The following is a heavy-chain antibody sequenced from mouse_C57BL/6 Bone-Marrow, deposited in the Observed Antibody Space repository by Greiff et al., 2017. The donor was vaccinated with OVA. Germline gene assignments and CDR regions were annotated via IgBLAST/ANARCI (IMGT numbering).Heavy chain of an antibody. Sequence: VQLQQSGAELVRPGSSVKMSCKTSGYTFTSYGINWVKQRPGPGLEWIGYIYIGNGYTEYHEKFKGKATLTSDTSSSTAYMQLSSLTSEDSAIYFCARRGDYGYFDVWGTGTTVTVSS. D-gene: IGHD2-13*01. CDR2: IYIGNGYT. J-gene: IGHJ1*03. CDR1: GYTFTSYG. CDR3: ARRGDYGYFDV. V-gene: IGHV1-58*01.